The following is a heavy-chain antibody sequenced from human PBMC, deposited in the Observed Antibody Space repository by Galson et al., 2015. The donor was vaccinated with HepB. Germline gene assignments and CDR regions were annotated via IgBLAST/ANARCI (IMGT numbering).Heavy chain of an antibody. CDR3: SRGEYGSGTYYKVGFDY. CDR1: GFTFGDYA. V-gene: IGHV3-49*03. Sequence: SLRLSCAASGFTFGDYAMSWFRQAPGKGLEWVGFIRSKAYRGTTEYAASVKGRFTISRDDSKSIAYLQMNSLKTEDTAVYYCSRGEYGSGTYYKVGFDYWGQGTLVTVSS. D-gene: IGHD3-10*01. CDR2: IRSKAYRGTT. J-gene: IGHJ4*02.